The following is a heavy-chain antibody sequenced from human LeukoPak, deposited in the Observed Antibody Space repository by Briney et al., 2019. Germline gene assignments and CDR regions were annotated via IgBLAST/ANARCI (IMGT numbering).Heavy chain of an antibody. J-gene: IGHJ4*02. D-gene: IGHD4-17*01. CDR2: INPKSGGT. Sequence: SVKVSCKASGYTFTGYYIHWVRQAPGQGLEWMGWINPKSGGTDFAQKFQGRVTMTRDTSISTAYMELSRLRSDDTAVYYCAREEVDYGATFAHWGQGTLVTVSS. CDR3: AREEVDYGATFAH. V-gene: IGHV1-2*02. CDR1: GYTFTGYY.